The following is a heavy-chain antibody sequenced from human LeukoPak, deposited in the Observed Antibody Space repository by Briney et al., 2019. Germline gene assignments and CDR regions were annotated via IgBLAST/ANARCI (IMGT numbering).Heavy chain of an antibody. D-gene: IGHD3-22*01. Sequence: GGSLRLSCAASGFTFSNYNMNWVRQAPGKGLEWVSYISSSSNTIYYADSVKGRFTISRDNAKNSLSLQMNSLRAEDTAVYYCARDPLYDSSGYFGYWGQGTLVTVSS. CDR2: ISSSSNTI. CDR1: GFTFSNYN. CDR3: ARDPLYDSSGYFGY. V-gene: IGHV3-48*01. J-gene: IGHJ4*02.